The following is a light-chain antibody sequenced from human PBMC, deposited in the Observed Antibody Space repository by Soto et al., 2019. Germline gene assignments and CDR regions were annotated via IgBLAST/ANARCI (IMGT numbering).Light chain of an antibody. CDR1: QDISNY. V-gene: IGKV1-12*01. CDR3: QQTNSVPLT. CDR2: TAS. J-gene: IGKJ4*01. Sequence: DIQMTQSPSSVSASVGDRVTITCRASQDISNYLAWYQQKPGKAPNLLIYTASSLQSGVPSKFSGSRSATDFTLTISSLQPEDFATYYCQQTNSVPLTFGGGTKVEIK.